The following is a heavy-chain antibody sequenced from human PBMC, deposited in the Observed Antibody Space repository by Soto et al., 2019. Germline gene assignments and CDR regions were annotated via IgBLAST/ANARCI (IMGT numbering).Heavy chain of an antibody. Sequence: GGSLRLSCAASGFTFSSYAMHWVRQAPGKGLEWVAVISYDGSNKYYADSVKGRFTISRDNSKNTLYLQMNSLRAEDTAVYYCAREVVGPLDIWGQGTMVTVSS. CDR2: ISYDGSNK. V-gene: IGHV3-30-3*01. CDR1: GFTFSSYA. J-gene: IGHJ3*02. D-gene: IGHD2-15*01. CDR3: AREVVGPLDI.